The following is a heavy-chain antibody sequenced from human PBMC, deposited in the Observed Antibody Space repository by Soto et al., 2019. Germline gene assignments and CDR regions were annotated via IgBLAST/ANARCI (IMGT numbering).Heavy chain of an antibody. V-gene: IGHV4-39*01. Sequence: SETLSLTCIVSGDSISSSSYYWGWIRQPPGKGLEWIGSIYYSGRTYYNPSFKSRVTISIDTSKNQFSLKLSSVTATDTAVYYCARQRTTVVTQAYFDHWGQGALVTVSS. CDR2: IYYSGRT. CDR1: GDSISSSSYY. CDR3: ARQRTTVVTQAYFDH. D-gene: IGHD2-21*02. J-gene: IGHJ4*02.